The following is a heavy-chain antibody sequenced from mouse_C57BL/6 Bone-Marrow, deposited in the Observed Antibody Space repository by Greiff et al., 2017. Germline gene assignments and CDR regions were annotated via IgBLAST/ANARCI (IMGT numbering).Heavy chain of an antibody. CDR3: ARWVYDGYHYFDY. D-gene: IGHD2-3*01. J-gene: IGHJ2*01. Sequence: QVQLKQSGAELAKPGASVKLSCKASGYTFTSYWMHWVKQRPGQGLEWIGYINPSSGYTKYNQKFKDKATLTAAKSSSTAYMQLSSLKYEDSAVYYCARWVYDGYHYFDYWGQGTTLTVSS. V-gene: IGHV1-7*01. CDR1: GYTFTSYW. CDR2: INPSSGYT.